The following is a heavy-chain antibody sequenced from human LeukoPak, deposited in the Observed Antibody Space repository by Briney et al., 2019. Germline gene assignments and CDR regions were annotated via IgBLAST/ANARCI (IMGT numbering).Heavy chain of an antibody. CDR3: ARQGYCSSTSCYGEGWFDP. J-gene: IGHJ5*02. Sequence: SETLSLTCTVSGGSISSYYWSWIRQPPGNGLEWIGYIYYSGSTNYNPSLKSRVTISVDTSKNQFSLKLSSVTAADTAVYYCARQGYCSSTSCYGEGWFDPWGQGTLVTVSS. CDR2: IYYSGST. CDR1: GGSISSYY. V-gene: IGHV4-59*08. D-gene: IGHD2-2*01.